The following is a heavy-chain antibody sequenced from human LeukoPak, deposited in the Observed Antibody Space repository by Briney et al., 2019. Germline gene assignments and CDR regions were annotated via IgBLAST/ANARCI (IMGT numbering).Heavy chain of an antibody. CDR1: GGSFSGYY. D-gene: IGHD6-13*01. V-gene: IGHV4-34*01. Sequence: PSETLSLTCAVYGGSFSGYYWSWIRQPPGKGLEWIGEINHSGSTNYNPSLKSRVTISVDTSKNQFSLKLSSVTAADTAVYYCARVSSSSPFYYYDMDVWGQGTTVTVSS. CDR2: INHSGST. CDR3: ARVSSSSPFYYYDMDV. J-gene: IGHJ6*02.